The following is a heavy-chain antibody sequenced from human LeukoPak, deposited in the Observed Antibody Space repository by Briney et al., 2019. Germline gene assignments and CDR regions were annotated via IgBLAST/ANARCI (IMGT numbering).Heavy chain of an antibody. CDR3: ARGSYSLGGFDY. V-gene: IGHV3-74*01. Sequence: GGSLRLSCAAPGFTFSSYWMHWVRQAPGKGLVWVSRISSDGSDTNYADSVKGRFTISRDNAKNTLYLPMNSLRAEDTAVYYCARGSYSLGGFDYWGQGTLVTVS. J-gene: IGHJ4*02. D-gene: IGHD6-13*01. CDR2: ISSDGSDT. CDR1: GFTFSSYW.